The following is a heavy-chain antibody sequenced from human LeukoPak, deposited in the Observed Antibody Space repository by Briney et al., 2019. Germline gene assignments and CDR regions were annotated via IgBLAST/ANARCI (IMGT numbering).Heavy chain of an antibody. CDR3: AKRAAATKAFEI. D-gene: IGHD2-15*01. Sequence: AGGSLRLSCAASGFTLSSYAMSWVRQAPGKGLEWVSAISAGGSTYYADSVKGRFTISRDNSKSTLYLQMNSLRAEDTAVYYCAKRAAATKAFEIWGHGTMVTVSS. CDR2: ISAGGST. V-gene: IGHV3-23*01. J-gene: IGHJ3*02. CDR1: GFTLSSYA.